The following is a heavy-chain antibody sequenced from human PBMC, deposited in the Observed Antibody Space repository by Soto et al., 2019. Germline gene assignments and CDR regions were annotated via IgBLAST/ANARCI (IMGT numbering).Heavy chain of an antibody. CDR3: ARERESGVGATSLDY. V-gene: IGHV3-30-3*01. CDR1: GFTFSSNA. Sequence: QVQLEESGGGVVQPGRSLRLSCAASGFTFSSNAMHWVRQAPGKGLEWVAVISYDGSSKYYADSVKGRFTISRDNSKNTLYMQMNSLRTEDTAVYYCARERESGVGATSLDYWGQGTLVTVSS. D-gene: IGHD1-26*01. J-gene: IGHJ4*02. CDR2: ISYDGSSK.